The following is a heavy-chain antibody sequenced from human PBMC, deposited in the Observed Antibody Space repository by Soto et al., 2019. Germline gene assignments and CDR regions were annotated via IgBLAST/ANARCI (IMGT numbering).Heavy chain of an antibody. Sequence: GESLKISCKGSGYSFTTYWIGWVRQMPGKGLEWMGIIYPGDSDTRYSPSFQGQVTISADKSISTAYLQWSGLKASDTAMYYCARQNAYGYYYYGMDVWGQGTTVTVSS. CDR1: GYSFTTYW. D-gene: IGHD4-17*01. CDR3: ARQNAYGYYYYGMDV. J-gene: IGHJ6*02. CDR2: IYPGDSDT. V-gene: IGHV5-51*01.